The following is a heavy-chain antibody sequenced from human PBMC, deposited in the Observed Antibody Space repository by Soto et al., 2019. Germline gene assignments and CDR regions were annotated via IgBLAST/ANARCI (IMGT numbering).Heavy chain of an antibody. D-gene: IGHD2-15*01. CDR2: IHNGGET. CDR1: GFSVSSNY. V-gene: IGHV3-66*01. Sequence: EVQLVESGGGLVQPGGSPRLSCAASGFSVSSNYMNWVRQAPGKGLEWVSIIHNGGETYYADSVKDRFTVSRDNSKNTVFLQMNSLRAEDTAVYYCARDSWSQYWGQGTLVTVSS. CDR3: ARDSWSQY. J-gene: IGHJ1*01.